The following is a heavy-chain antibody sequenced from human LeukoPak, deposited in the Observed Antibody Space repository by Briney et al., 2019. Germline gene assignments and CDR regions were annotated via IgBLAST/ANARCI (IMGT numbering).Heavy chain of an antibody. CDR2: ISGSGGST. CDR1: GGSISSYY. Sequence: ETLSLTCTVSGGSISSYYWSWVRQAPGKGLEWVSAISGSGGSTYYADSVKGRFTISRDNSKNTLYLQMNSLRAEDTAVYYCAKGPRDSSWYGDFDYWGQGTLVTVSS. CDR3: AKGPRDSSWYGDFDY. J-gene: IGHJ4*02. V-gene: IGHV3-23*01. D-gene: IGHD6-13*01.